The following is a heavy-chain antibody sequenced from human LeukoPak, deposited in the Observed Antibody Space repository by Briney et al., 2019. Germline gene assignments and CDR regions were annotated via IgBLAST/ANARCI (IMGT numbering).Heavy chain of an antibody. J-gene: IGHJ6*03. CDR3: AKGAVGATSPYYYYYMDV. D-gene: IGHD1-26*01. CDR1: GFIFDDYA. V-gene: IGHV3-43D*03. CDR2: ISWDGGST. Sequence: PGGSLRLSCAASGFIFDDYAMHWVRQAPGTGLESVSLISWDGGSTYYADSVKGRFTISRDNSKNSLYLQMNSLRAEDTALYYCAKGAVGATSPYYYYYMDVWGKGTTVTVSS.